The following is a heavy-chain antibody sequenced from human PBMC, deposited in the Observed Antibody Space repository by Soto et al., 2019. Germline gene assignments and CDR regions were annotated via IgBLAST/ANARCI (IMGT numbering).Heavy chain of an antibody. CDR1: GYSFTSYW. D-gene: IGHD5-12*01. J-gene: IGHJ4*02. Sequence: GEALKISFKGSGYSFTSYWIGWGRPRPGKGLEWMGRIDPSDSYTNYSPSFQGPVTISADKYISTAYLQWSSLKASDTAMYYCARIGPEMATIIWGQGTLVTVSS. CDR2: IDPSDSYT. CDR3: ARIGPEMATII. V-gene: IGHV5-10-1*01.